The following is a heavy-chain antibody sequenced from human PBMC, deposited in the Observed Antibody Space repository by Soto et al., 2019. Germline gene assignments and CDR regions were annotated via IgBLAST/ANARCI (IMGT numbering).Heavy chain of an antibody. CDR2: ISSSSSYI. CDR3: ASPIGPFPWFGELHADY. Sequence: GGSLRLSCAASGFTFSSYSMNWIRQAPGKGLEWVSSISSSSSYIYYADSVKGRFTISRDNAKNSLYLQMNSLRAEDTAVYYCASPIGPFPWFGELHADYWGQGTLVTVSA. J-gene: IGHJ4*02. D-gene: IGHD3-10*01. V-gene: IGHV3-21*01. CDR1: GFTFSSYS.